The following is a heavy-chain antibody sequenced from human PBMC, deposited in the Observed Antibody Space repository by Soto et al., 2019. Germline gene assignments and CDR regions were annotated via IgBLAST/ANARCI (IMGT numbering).Heavy chain of an antibody. J-gene: IGHJ4*02. D-gene: IGHD2-21*01. CDR2: ISGRGGST. Sequence: EVQLLESGGGLVQPGGSLRLSCAASGFAFSSFAMSWVRQAPGKGLEWVSGISGRGGSTYYADSVKGRFNISRDNSKDPHYLQMNRLRYEYAGVYYCVAEYALCEYWGQGALVTGSS. V-gene: IGHV3-23*01. CDR3: VAEYALCEY. CDR1: GFAFSSFA.